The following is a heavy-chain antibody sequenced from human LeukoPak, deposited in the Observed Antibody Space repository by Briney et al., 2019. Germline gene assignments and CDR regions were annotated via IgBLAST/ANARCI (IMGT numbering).Heavy chain of an antibody. Sequence: GGSLRLSCAASGFTFSPYWMHWVRQVPGKGLEWVSSISSSSSYIYYADSVKGRFTISRDNAKNSLYLQMNSLRAEDTAVYYCARDRSGRGYYHYWGQGTLVTVSS. CDR1: GFTFSPYW. CDR3: ARDRSGRGYYHY. CDR2: ISSSSSYI. J-gene: IGHJ4*02. D-gene: IGHD5-12*01. V-gene: IGHV3-21*01.